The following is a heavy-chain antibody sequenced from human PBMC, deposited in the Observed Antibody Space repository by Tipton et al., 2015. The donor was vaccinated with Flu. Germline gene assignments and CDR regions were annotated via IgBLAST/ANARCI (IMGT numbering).Heavy chain of an antibody. D-gene: IGHD6-19*01. CDR3: AREGSGWYRNWFDP. J-gene: IGHJ5*02. V-gene: IGHV4-59*01. Sequence: GLVKPSKTLSLTCTVSGGSISSYYWSWIRQPPGKGLEWIGYIYYSGSTNYNPSLKSRVTISVDTSKNQFSLKLSSVTAADTAVYYCAREGSGWYRNWFDPWGQGTLVTVSS. CDR1: GGSISSYY. CDR2: IYYSGST.